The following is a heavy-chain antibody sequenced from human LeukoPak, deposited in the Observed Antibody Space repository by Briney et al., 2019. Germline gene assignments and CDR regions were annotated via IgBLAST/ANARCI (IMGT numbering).Heavy chain of an antibody. Sequence: GSSVKVSCKASGGTFSSSAISWVRQAPGQGLEWMGGIIPIFGTTNYAQKFQGRVTISADESTSTAYMELSSLRSEDTAVYFCARALGIAAAGSPNWFDPWGHGALVTVSS. CDR1: GGTFSSSA. CDR2: IIPIFGTT. J-gene: IGHJ5*02. D-gene: IGHD6-13*01. V-gene: IGHV1-69*01. CDR3: ARALGIAAAGSPNWFDP.